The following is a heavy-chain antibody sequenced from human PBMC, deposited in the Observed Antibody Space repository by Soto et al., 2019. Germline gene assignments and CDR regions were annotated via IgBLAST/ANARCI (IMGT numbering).Heavy chain of an antibody. D-gene: IGHD6-13*01. J-gene: IGHJ6*02. CDR2: INPNSGGT. CDR1: GYTFTGYY. CDR3: ARSLAAAEYGMDA. Sequence: ASVKVSCKASGYTFTGYYMHWVRQAPGQGLEWMGWINPNSGGTNYAQKFQGWVTMTRDTSISTAYMELSRLRSDDTAVYYCARSLAAAEYGMDAWGQGTTVTVSS. V-gene: IGHV1-2*04.